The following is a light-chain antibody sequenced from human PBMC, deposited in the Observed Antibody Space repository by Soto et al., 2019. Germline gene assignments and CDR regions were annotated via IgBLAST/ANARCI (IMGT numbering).Light chain of an antibody. CDR2: AAS. J-gene: IGKJ1*01. Sequence: IQLTQSPSSLSASVGDRVTITCRASQGISSYLAWYQQKPGKAPKLLIYAASTLQSGVPSRFSGSGSGTDFTLTISSLQPEDFANYYCQQPNSYPPWTFGQGTKVDI. CDR3: QQPNSYPPWT. CDR1: QGISSY. V-gene: IGKV1-9*01.